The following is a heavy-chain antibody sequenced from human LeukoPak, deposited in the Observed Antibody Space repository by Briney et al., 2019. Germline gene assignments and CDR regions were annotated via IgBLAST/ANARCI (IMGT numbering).Heavy chain of an antibody. CDR3: ARGGLWGGNY. V-gene: IGHV3-7*01. Sequence: GGSLRLSCAASGFTFSSYWMTWVRQAPGRGLEWVATIKADGGDKYYVNSVKGRFTISRDNAKNSLSLQMDSLRAEDTAVYYCARGGLWGGNYWGQGTLVTVSS. CDR1: GFTFSSYW. D-gene: IGHD3-16*01. J-gene: IGHJ4*02. CDR2: IKADGGDK.